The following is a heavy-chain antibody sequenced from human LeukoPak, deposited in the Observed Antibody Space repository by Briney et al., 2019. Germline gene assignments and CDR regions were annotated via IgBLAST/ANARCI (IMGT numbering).Heavy chain of an antibody. CDR2: ISSSGNTI. Sequence: GGSLRLSCGASGFTFSSYWMNWVRQAPGKGLEWVSYISSSGNTIYYADSVRGRFTISRDNAKNSLYLQMNSLRAEDTAVYYCAKHPQDWGQGTLVSVSS. CDR3: AKHPQD. CDR1: GFTFSSYW. J-gene: IGHJ4*02. V-gene: IGHV3-48*04.